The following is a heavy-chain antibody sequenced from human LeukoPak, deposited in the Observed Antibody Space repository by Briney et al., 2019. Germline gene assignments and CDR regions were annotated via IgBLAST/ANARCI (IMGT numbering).Heavy chain of an antibody. CDR2: ISGSGGST. V-gene: IGHV3-23*01. CDR3: ACGGDATRRRWFDP. D-gene: IGHD2-21*02. Sequence: GGSLRLSCAASGFTFSSYAMSWVRQAPGKGLEWVSAISGSGGSTYYADSVKGRFTISRDNSKNTLYLQMNSLRAEDTAVYYCACGGDATRRRWFDPWGQGTLVTVSS. J-gene: IGHJ5*02. CDR1: GFTFSSYA.